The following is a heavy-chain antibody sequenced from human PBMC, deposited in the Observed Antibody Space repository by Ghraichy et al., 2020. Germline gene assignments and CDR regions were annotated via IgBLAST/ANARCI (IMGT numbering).Heavy chain of an antibody. Sequence: SETLSLTCAVYGGSFSGYYWSWIRQPPGKGLEWIGEINHSRSTNYNPSRKSRVTISVDTSKNQFSLKLSSVTAADTAVYYCARVQISSLLGYYYYYYGMDVWGQGTTVTVS. D-gene: IGHD6-13*01. CDR3: ARVQISSLLGYYYYYYGMDV. V-gene: IGHV4-34*01. CDR1: GGSFSGYY. J-gene: IGHJ6*02. CDR2: INHSRST.